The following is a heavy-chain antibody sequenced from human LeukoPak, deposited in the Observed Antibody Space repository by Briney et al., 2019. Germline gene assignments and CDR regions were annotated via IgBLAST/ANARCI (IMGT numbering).Heavy chain of an antibody. D-gene: IGHD4-23*01. Sequence: SQTLSLTCTVSGGSISSGDYYWSWIRQPPGKGLEWIGYIYYSGSTYYNPSLKSRVTISVDTSKNQFSLKLSSVTAADTAMYYCARGLGTVVTSYFDYWGQGTLVTVSS. J-gene: IGHJ4*02. CDR3: ARGLGTVVTSYFDY. CDR1: GGSISSGDYY. V-gene: IGHV4-30-4*01. CDR2: IYYSGST.